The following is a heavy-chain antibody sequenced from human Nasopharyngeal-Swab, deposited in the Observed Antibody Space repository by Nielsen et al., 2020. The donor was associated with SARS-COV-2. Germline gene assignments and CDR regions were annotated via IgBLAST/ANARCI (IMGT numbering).Heavy chain of an antibody. CDR1: GFSFTGYS. J-gene: IGHJ4*02. V-gene: IGHV3-48*02. CDR3: ARAGYSSSWYGVF. CDR2: ISSTSNNI. Sequence: GESLKISCAASGFSFTGYSMNWVRQAPGKGLQWVSYISSTSNNIYYADSVRGRFIVSRDNAKSSLYLQMNSLRDEGTGVYYCARAGYSSSWYGVFWGQGTLVTVSS. D-gene: IGHD6-13*01.